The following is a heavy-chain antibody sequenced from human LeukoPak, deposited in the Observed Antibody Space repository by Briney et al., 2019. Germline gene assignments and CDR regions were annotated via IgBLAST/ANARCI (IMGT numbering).Heavy chain of an antibody. CDR2: IYWDDDR. J-gene: IGHJ4*02. V-gene: IGHV2-5*02. CDR3: ALVVVVPATRLSYYSDF. CDR1: GFSLTTTGVG. Sequence: ESGPTLVNPTQTLTLTCTFSGFSLTTTGVGVGWIRQPPGKALEWLALIYWDDDRRYSPSLKSRLTITKDASNNHVVLTLTNMDPVDTATYYCALVVVVPATRLSYYSDFWGQGTLVTVSS. D-gene: IGHD2-2*01.